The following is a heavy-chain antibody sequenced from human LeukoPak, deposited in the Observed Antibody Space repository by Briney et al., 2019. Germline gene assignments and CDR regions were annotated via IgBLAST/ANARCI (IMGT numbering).Heavy chain of an antibody. J-gene: IGHJ4*02. CDR3: ARSLTSRIIDY. CDR1: GYTFTGYY. D-gene: IGHD2-15*01. V-gene: IGHV1-2*06. Sequence: GASVKVSCKVSGYTFTGYYMHWVRQAPGQGLEWMGRINPNSGGTNYAQKFQGRVTMTRDTSISTAYMELSRLRSDDTAVYYCARSLTSRIIDYWGQGTLVTVSS. CDR2: INPNSGGT.